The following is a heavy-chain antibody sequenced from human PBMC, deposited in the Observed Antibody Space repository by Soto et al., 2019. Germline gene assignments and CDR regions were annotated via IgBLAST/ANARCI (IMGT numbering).Heavy chain of an antibody. J-gene: IGHJ4*02. CDR2: ISYDGSNK. V-gene: IGHV3-30-3*01. D-gene: IGHD6-19*01. CDR3: AREPAYSSGWYYFDY. CDR1: GFTFSSYA. Sequence: GGSLRLSCAASGFTFSSYAMHWVRQAPGKGLEWVAVISYDGSNKYYADSVKGRFTISRDNSKNTLYLQMNSLRAEDTAVYYCAREPAYSSGWYYFDYWGQGTLVTVSS.